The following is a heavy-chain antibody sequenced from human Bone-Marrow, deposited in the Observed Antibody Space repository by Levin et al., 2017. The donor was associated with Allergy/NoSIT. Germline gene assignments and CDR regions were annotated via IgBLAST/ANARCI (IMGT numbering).Heavy chain of an antibody. J-gene: IGHJ4*02. D-gene: IGHD3-16*01. Sequence: RAGGSLRLSCAVSGFTVSNNYMSWVRQAPGKGLEWVSLIYSDGTIDYADSVKGRFTISRDNSKNTLSLQMNSLTADDTAVYYCAGGPRRSYWGQGTLVTVSS. CDR1: GFTVSNNY. V-gene: IGHV3-53*01. CDR2: IYSDGTI. CDR3: AGGPRRSY.